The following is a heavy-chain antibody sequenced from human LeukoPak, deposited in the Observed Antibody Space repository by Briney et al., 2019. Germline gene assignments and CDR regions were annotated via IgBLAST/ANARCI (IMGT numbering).Heavy chain of an antibody. CDR1: GGSVSSDSYY. J-gene: IGHJ4*02. V-gene: IGHV4-61*01. CDR3: ARSGFYGSHPFDY. Sequence: SETLSLTCTVSGGSVSSDSYYWSWIRQPPGKGLECIGYIYYNGNTNYSPFLKSRVAISIDTSKNQFSLKLNSVTAADTAVYYCARSGFYGSHPFDYWGQGSLVTVSS. CDR2: IYYNGNT. D-gene: IGHD2/OR15-2a*01.